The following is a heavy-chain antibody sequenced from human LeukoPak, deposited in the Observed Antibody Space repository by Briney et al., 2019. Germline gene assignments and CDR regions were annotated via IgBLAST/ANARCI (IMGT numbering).Heavy chain of an antibody. CDR2: IYYSGFT. Sequence: PSETLSLTCSVSGDSISNGAYYWGWIRQPPGKELEWIGTIYYSGFTHYNPSLRSRVAISVDTSKNQFSLNLSSLTAADTAVYYCARRGGFGVTYDSWGQGTLVTVSS. CDR1: GDSISNGAYY. CDR3: ARRGGFGVTYDS. V-gene: IGHV4-39*01. J-gene: IGHJ4*02. D-gene: IGHD3-10*01.